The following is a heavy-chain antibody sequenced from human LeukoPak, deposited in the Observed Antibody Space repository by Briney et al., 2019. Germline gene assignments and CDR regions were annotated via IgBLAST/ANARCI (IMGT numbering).Heavy chain of an antibody. Sequence: ASVKVSCKASGYTFTNYGISWVRQAPGQGLEWMGWISAYNGDTHYAQKLQGRVTMTTDTSTSTAYMELRSLRSDDTAVYYCARGDYYDSSGYPPLQHWGQGTLVTVSS. J-gene: IGHJ1*01. V-gene: IGHV1-18*01. D-gene: IGHD3-22*01. CDR1: GYTFTNYG. CDR2: ISAYNGDT. CDR3: ARGDYYDSSGYPPLQH.